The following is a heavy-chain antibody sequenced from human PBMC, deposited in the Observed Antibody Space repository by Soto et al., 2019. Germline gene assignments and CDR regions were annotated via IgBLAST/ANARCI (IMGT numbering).Heavy chain of an antibody. CDR3: ARVGLSIAARRGFDI. V-gene: IGHV4-59*01. Sequence: QVQLQESGPGLVKPSETLSLTCTVSGGSIGDYYWSWIRQPPGKKPEWIANIYYSGTTLYNPSLKSRVTISLDTSKTQFSLKVTSVTPADTAVYYCARVGLSIAARRGFDIWGQGTMVTVSS. D-gene: IGHD6-6*01. J-gene: IGHJ3*02. CDR1: GGSIGDYY. CDR2: IYYSGTT.